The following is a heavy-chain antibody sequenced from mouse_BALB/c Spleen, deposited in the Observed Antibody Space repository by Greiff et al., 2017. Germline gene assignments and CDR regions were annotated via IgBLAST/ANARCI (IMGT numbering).Heavy chain of an antibody. D-gene: IGHD2-4*01. CDR1: GFTFSSYG. J-gene: IGHJ3*01. V-gene: IGHV5-6-3*01. CDR2: INSNGGST. CDR3: AREDYDGGFAY. Sequence: EVKVVESGGGLVQPGGSLKLSCAASGFTFSSYGMSWVRQTPDKRLELVATINSNGGSTYYPDSVKGRFTISRDNAKNTLYLQMSSLKSEDTAMYYCAREDYDGGFAYWGQGTLVTVSA.